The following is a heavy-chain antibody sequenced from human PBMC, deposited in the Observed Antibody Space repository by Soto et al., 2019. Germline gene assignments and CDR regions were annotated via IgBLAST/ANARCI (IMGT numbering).Heavy chain of an antibody. CDR3: ARYSSGWDYYYYGMDV. J-gene: IGHJ6*02. CDR1: GGSISSDY. D-gene: IGHD6-19*01. Sequence: PSETLSLTCTVSGGSISSDYWSWIRPPPGKGLEWIGYIYYSGSTNYNPSLKSRVTISVDTSKNQFSLKLSSVTAADTAVYYCARYSSGWDYYYYGMDVWGQGTTVTVSS. CDR2: IYYSGST. V-gene: IGHV4-59*01.